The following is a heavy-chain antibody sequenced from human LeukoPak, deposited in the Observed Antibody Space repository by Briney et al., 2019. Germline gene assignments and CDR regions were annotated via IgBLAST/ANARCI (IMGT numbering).Heavy chain of an antibody. CDR3: ARVLPGHYYDSSGYEALDY. J-gene: IGHJ4*02. CDR1: GGTFSSYA. V-gene: IGHV1-69*04. CDR2: IIPILGIA. Sequence: SVKVSCKASGGTFSSYAISWVRQAPGQGLEWMGRIIPILGIANYAQKFQGRVTITADKSTSTAYMELSSLRSEDTAVYYCARVLPGHYYDSSGYEALDYWGQGTLVTVS. D-gene: IGHD3-22*01.